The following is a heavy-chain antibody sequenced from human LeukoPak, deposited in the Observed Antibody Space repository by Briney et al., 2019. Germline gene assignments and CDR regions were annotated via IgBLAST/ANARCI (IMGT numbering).Heavy chain of an antibody. CDR2: INPSGGST. CDR1: GYTFTSYY. V-gene: IGHV1-46*01. D-gene: IGHD6-6*01. CDR3: ARERPTIAARSSNWFDP. J-gene: IGHJ5*02. Sequence: RASVKVSYKASGYTFTSYYMHWVRQAPGQGLEWMGIINPSGGSTNYAQKFQGRVTMTRDTSTSTVYMELSSLRSEDTAVYYCARERPTIAARSSNWFDPWGQGALVTVSS.